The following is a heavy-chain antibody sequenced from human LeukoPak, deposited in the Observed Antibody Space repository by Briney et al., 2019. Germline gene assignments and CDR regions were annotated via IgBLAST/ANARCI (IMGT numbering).Heavy chain of an antibody. V-gene: IGHV3-74*03. Sequence: GGSLRLSCTASGFTFTSYWMQWVRQAPGKGLVWISCVNNDGSDTKYADSVRGRFTISRDNAKNSLYLQMNSLRAEDTAVYYCAREGDFDGAFDIWGQGTMVTVSS. CDR3: AREGDFDGAFDI. J-gene: IGHJ3*02. CDR1: GFTFTSYW. CDR2: VNNDGSDT. D-gene: IGHD3-10*01.